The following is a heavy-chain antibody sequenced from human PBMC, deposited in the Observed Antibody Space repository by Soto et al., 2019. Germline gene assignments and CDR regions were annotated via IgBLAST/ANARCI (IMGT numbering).Heavy chain of an antibody. CDR1: GGSFSGYY. V-gene: IGHV4-34*01. J-gene: IGHJ4*02. CDR2: INHSGST. D-gene: IGHD4-17*01. CDR3: ARGKDYGDRPTYYFDY. Sequence: SETLSLTCAVYGGSFSGYYWSWIRQPPGKGLEWIGEINHSGSTNYNPSLKSRVTISVDTSKNQFSLKLSSVTAADTAVYYCARGKDYGDRPTYYFDYWGQGTLVTLSS.